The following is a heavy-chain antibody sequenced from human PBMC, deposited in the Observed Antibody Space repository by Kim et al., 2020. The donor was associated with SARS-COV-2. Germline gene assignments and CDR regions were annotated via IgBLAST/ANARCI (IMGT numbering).Heavy chain of an antibody. D-gene: IGHD2-15*01. CDR3: AKDRVVAASHYFDY. V-gene: IGHV3-33*06. Sequence: AEAGKGRFTNSRDNSKNTLYLQMNSLRAEDTAVYYCAKDRVVAASHYFDYWGQGTLVTVSS. J-gene: IGHJ4*02.